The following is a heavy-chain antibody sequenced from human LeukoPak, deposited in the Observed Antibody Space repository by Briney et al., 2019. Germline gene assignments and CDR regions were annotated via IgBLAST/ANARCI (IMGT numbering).Heavy chain of an antibody. V-gene: IGHV3-48*01. CDR3: ARDLKGREWFGELLSPFRH. CDR2: ISSSSSTI. CDR1: GFTFSSYS. D-gene: IGHD3-10*01. Sequence: PGGSLRLSCAASGFTFSSYSMNWVRQAPGKGLEWVSYISSSSSTIYYADSVKGRFTISRDNAKNSLYLQMNSLRAEDTAVYYCARDLKGREWFGELLSPFRHWGQGTLVTVSS. J-gene: IGHJ1*01.